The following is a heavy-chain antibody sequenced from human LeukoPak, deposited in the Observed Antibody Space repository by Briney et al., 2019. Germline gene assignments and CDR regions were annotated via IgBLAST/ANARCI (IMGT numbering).Heavy chain of an antibody. D-gene: IGHD3-22*01. CDR3: ARDLLTYYYDSSGYFDY. V-gene: IGHV4-4*07. J-gene: IGHJ4*02. CDR2: IYTSGST. Sequence: SETLSLTCTVSGGSSSSYYWSWIRQPAGKGLEWIGRIYTSGSTNYNPSLKSRVTMSVDTSKNQFSLKLSSVTAADTAVYYCARDLLTYYYDSSGYFDYWGQGTLVTVSS. CDR1: GGSSSSYY.